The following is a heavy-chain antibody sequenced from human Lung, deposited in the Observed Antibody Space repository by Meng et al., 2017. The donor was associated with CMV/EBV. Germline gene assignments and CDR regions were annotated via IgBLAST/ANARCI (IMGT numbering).Heavy chain of an antibody. CDR1: GGSISSGGYC. Sequence: QVRLQESGPGLVKPSQTLSLTCTVSGGSISSGGYCWSWIRQHPGKGLEWIGYIHSSGSTYYNPSLRSRLTISVDTSKNQFSLKLSSVTAADTAVYYCARASYGSGSPLGESWFDPWGQGTLVTVSS. CDR2: IHSSGST. CDR3: ARASYGSGSPLGESWFDP. V-gene: IGHV4-31*03. D-gene: IGHD3-10*01. J-gene: IGHJ5*02.